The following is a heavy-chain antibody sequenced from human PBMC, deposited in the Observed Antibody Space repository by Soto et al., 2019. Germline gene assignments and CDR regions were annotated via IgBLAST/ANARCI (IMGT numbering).Heavy chain of an antibody. Sequence: QVQLVQSGAEVKKPGASVKVSCKASGYTFTSYGISWVRQAPGQGLEWMGWISAYNGNTNYAQKIQGRVTMTTDTSTSTAYMELRSLRSDDTAVYYCARENDYYDSSGYYYNFDYWGQGTLVTVSS. CDR1: GYTFTSYG. CDR2: ISAYNGNT. D-gene: IGHD3-22*01. V-gene: IGHV1-18*01. J-gene: IGHJ4*02. CDR3: ARENDYYDSSGYYYNFDY.